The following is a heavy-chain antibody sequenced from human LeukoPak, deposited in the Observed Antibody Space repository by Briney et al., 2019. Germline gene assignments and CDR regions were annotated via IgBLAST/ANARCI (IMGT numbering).Heavy chain of an antibody. V-gene: IGHV3-48*03. CDR1: GFIFSSYE. D-gene: IGHD5-24*01. CDR3: RRDKEWLQWGVDY. J-gene: IGHJ4*02. Sequence: SGGSLRLSCAASGFIFSSYEINWVRQAPGKGLEWVSYIRSNGSNNYYADSVRGRFTISRDNAKNSVSLQMNSLRAEDTAVYYCRRDKEWLQWGVDYWGQGTLVTVSS. CDR2: IRSNGSNN.